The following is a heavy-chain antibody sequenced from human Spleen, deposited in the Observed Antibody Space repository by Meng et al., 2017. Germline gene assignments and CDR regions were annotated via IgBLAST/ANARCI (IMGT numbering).Heavy chain of an antibody. CDR1: GGSFSDDY. D-gene: IGHD4-11*01. CDR3: ARGPTTMAHDFDY. CDR2: INHSGST. J-gene: IGHJ4*02. Sequence: QGRLHQWGAGMLKPSDTLFLHCVVSGGSFSDDYWSGIRQPPGKGLEWIGEINHSGSTNYNPSLESRATISVDTSQNNLSLKLSSVTAADSAVYYCARGPTTMAHDFDYWGQGTLVTVSS. V-gene: IGHV4-34*01.